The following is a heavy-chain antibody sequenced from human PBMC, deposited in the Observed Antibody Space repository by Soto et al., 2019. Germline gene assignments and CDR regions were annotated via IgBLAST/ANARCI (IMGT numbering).Heavy chain of an antibody. V-gene: IGHV3-48*03. Sequence: EVQLVESGGGLVQPGGSMKVSCAASGVTFSSYEVNWVRQAPGKGLEWVSSISGSGASKYYAESVKGRFTISRDNAQNSVDLQMNSLRAEDTAIYYCTFLWFGDFHVETFDIWGQGTMVTVSS. D-gene: IGHD3-10*01. CDR3: TFLWFGDFHVETFDI. CDR1: GVTFSSYE. CDR2: ISGSGASK. J-gene: IGHJ3*02.